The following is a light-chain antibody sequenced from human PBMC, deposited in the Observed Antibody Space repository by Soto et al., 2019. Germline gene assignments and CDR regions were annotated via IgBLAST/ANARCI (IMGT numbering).Light chain of an antibody. CDR2: DAS. CDR1: QSVSSK. V-gene: IGKV3D-15*01. J-gene: IGKJ4*01. CDR3: QQYNHWPLT. Sequence: EIVMTQSPATLSVSPGEGATLSCRASQSVSSKLAWYQQKPGQAPRLLIYDASTRATGIPARFSGSGSGTDITLTTSSLQSEDFVVYYCQQYNHWPLTFGGGTKVEIK.